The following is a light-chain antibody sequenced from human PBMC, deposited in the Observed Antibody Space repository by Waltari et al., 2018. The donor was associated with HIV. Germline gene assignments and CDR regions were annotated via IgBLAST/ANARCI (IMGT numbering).Light chain of an antibody. CDR2: SNN. J-gene: IGLJ3*02. CDR3: ATWDDSLNGWV. V-gene: IGLV1-44*01. CDR1: SSNIGGTT. Sequence: QSVLTQPPSASWTPGQRVTISCSGSSSNIGGTTLSWYQQLPGTAPKLLIYSNNQRPSGVPDRFSGSRSGTSASLAISGLQSEDETDYYCATWDDSLNGWVFGGGTKLTVL.